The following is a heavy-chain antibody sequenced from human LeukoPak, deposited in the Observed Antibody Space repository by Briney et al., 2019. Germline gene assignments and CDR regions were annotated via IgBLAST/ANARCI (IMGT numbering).Heavy chain of an antibody. CDR3: ARAGWVVAATGAFDI. CDR1: GGSMSSYY. V-gene: IGHV4-59*01. CDR2: IYYSGST. Sequence: PSGTLSLTCTVSGGSMSSYYWSWLRQPPGKGLEWLGYIYYSGSTNYNPSLKSRVTISVDTSKNQFSLKLSSVTAADTAVYYCARAGWVVAATGAFDIWGQGTMVTVSS. D-gene: IGHD2-15*01. J-gene: IGHJ3*02.